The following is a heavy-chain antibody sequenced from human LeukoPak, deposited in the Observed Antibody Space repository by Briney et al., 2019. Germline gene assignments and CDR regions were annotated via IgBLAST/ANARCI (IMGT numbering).Heavy chain of an antibody. J-gene: IGHJ4*02. Sequence: ASVKVSCKASGYTFTGYYMHWVRQAPGQGLEWMGWINPNSGGTNYAQKFQGRVTMTRDTSISTAYMELNSLRAEDTAVYYCARPLFSIAAAEPFDYWGQGTLVTVSS. CDR2: INPNSGGT. V-gene: IGHV1-2*02. CDR3: ARPLFSIAAAEPFDY. CDR1: GYTFTGYY. D-gene: IGHD6-13*01.